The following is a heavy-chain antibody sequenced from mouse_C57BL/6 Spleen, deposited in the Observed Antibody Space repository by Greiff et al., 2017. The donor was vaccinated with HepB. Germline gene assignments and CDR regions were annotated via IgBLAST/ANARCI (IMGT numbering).Heavy chain of an antibody. J-gene: IGHJ3*01. CDR3: AITHYYGSSYVGEDFAY. CDR1: GYTFTSYW. D-gene: IGHD1-1*01. Sequence: VQLQQPGAELVKPGASVKVSCKASGYTFTSYWMHWVKQRPGQGLEWIGRIHPSDSDTNYNQTFKGKATLTVDKSSSTSYMQLSSLTSEDSAVYYCAITHYYGSSYVGEDFAYWGQGTLVTVSA. V-gene: IGHV1-74*01. CDR2: IHPSDSDT.